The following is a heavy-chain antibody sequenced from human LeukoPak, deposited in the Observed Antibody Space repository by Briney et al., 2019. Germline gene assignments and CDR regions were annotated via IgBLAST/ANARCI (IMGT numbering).Heavy chain of an antibody. CDR2: IYYSGST. CDR1: GGSISSYY. V-gene: IGHV4-59*12. CDR3: ARVGGDIVVVPAYYFDY. Sequence: SETLSLTCTVSGGSISSYYWSWIRQPPGKGLEWIGYIYYSGSTNYNPSLKSRVTISVDTSKNQFSLKLSSVTAADTAVYYCARVGGDIVVVPAYYFDYWGQGTLVTVSS. D-gene: IGHD2-2*01. J-gene: IGHJ4*02.